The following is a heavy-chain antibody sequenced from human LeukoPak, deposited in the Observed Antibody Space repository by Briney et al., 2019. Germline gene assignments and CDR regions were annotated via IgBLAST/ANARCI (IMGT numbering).Heavy chain of an antibody. Sequence: GGSLRLSCAASRFTFSDYYMSWIRQAPGKGLEWISYISSGGSTIYYADSVKGRFTISRDNAKSSLYLQMNSLRAEDTAVYYCARDSGIVRGPDYWGQGTLVTVSS. CDR2: ISSGGSTI. CDR1: RFTFSDYY. D-gene: IGHD3-10*01. V-gene: IGHV3-11*04. J-gene: IGHJ4*02. CDR3: ARDSGIVRGPDY.